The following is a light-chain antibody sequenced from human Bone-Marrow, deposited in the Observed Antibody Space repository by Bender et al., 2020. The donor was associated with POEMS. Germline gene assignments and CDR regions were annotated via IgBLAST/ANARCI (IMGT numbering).Light chain of an antibody. CDR2: DDG. J-gene: IGLJ2*01. V-gene: IGLV3-21*02. CDR3: QGWHSNGNPPVV. CDR1: IFEGIS. Sequence: SYVLTQPPSLSLAPGQTATLTCVTDIFEGISIHWYRQKPGQAPVLVVSDDGDRPSGIPERFSGSNSGNTATLTISSVEAGDEADYFCQGWHSNGNPPVVFGGGTKLTVL.